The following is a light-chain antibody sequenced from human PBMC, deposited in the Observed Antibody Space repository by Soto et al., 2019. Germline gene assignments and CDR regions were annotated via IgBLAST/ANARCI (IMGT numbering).Light chain of an antibody. V-gene: IGKV3-20*01. Sequence: EVVLTQSPGTLSLSPGERATLSCRASQAVSSILLAWYQQKPGQAPRLLIYGASSRATGIPDRCSGSGSGTYFTLTGSRLEPEDVAVYYCQQHGTSPIFGGGTKVEIK. CDR1: QAVSSIL. CDR2: GAS. J-gene: IGKJ4*01. CDR3: QQHGTSPI.